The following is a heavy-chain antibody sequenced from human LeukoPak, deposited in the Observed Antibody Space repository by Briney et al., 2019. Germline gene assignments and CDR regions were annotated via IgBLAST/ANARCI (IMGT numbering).Heavy chain of an antibody. CDR1: GVSINNYY. D-gene: IGHD4-17*01. CDR2: IYYRGST. V-gene: IGHV4-59*01. CDR3: ARGGDYGDLRYFDY. Sequence: PSETLSLTCTVSGVSINNYYWSWIRQPPGKGLEWIGYIYYRGSTNYNPSLQSRVTFSVDTSKNQFSLKLNSVTAADTAVYYCARGGDYGDLRYFDYWGQGTLVTVSS. J-gene: IGHJ4*02.